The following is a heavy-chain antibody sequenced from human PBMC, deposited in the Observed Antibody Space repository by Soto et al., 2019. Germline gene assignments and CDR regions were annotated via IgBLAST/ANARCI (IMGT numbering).Heavy chain of an antibody. D-gene: IGHD3-3*01. CDR3: ARVPYYDFWSGYYHFYYCYYGMYV. CDR2: ISSSSSTI. J-gene: IGHJ6*02. CDR1: GFTFSSYS. Sequence: EVQLVESGGGLVQPGGSLRLSCAASGFTFSSYSMNWVRQAPGKGLEWVSYISSSSSTIYYADSEKGRFTISRDNAKISVYLQMNRLRDEDTAVYYCARVPYYDFWSGYYHFYYCYYGMYVWGRGTTVTVS. V-gene: IGHV3-48*02.